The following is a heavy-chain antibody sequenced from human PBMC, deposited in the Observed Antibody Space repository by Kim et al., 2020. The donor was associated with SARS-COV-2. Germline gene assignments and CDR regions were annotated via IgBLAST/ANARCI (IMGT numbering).Heavy chain of an antibody. J-gene: IGHJ3*02. CDR2: INSDGSST. CDR1: GFTLSSSW. D-gene: IGHD1-26*01. Sequence: RGSLRLSCVASGFTLSSSWMHWVRQAPGKGPVWVSRINSDGSSTTYADSVKGRFTISRDNAKNTLYLQMNSLRAEDTAVYYCARPRPRVGATNDAFDIWGQGTIVTVSS. CDR3: ARPRPRVGATNDAFDI. V-gene: IGHV3-74*01.